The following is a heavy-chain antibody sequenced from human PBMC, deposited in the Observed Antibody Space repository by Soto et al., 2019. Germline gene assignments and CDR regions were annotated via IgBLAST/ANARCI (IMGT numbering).Heavy chain of an antibody. V-gene: IGHV4-34*01. CDR1: GGSFSGYY. CDR3: ARRPSRMITFGGVTIDY. D-gene: IGHD3-16*01. Sequence: SETLSLTCAVYGGSFSGYYCSWIRQPPGKGLEWIGEINHSGSTNYNPSLKSRVTISVDTSKNQFSLKLSSVTAADTAVYYCARRPSRMITFGGVTIDYWGQGTLVTVSS. J-gene: IGHJ4*02. CDR2: INHSGST.